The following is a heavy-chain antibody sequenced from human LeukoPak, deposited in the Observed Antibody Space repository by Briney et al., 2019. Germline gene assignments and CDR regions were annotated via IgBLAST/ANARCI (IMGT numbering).Heavy chain of an antibody. V-gene: IGHV3-23*01. CDR2: IGNSGDRT. Sequence: GGSLRLSCTASGFTFSSYAMSWVRQAPGKGPEWVSGIGNSGDRTFYADSVKGRFTISRDNSKNTLYLQMNSLRVEDTALYYCAKGGVWGQGIAVTVSS. CDR1: GFTFSSYA. J-gene: IGHJ6*02. CDR3: AKGGV.